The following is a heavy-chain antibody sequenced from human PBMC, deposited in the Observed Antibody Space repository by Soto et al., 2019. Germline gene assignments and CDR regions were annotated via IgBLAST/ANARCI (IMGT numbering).Heavy chain of an antibody. V-gene: IGHV4-39*01. Sequence: SETLSLTCTVSGGSISSSSYYWGWIRQPPGKGMEWIGSIYYSGSTYYNPSLKSRVTISVDTSKNQFSLKLSSVTAADTAVFYCVRLRTAYYYGSGSPMIDYWGQGTLVTVSS. D-gene: IGHD3-10*01. J-gene: IGHJ4*02. CDR1: GGSISSSSYY. CDR3: VRLRTAYYYGSGSPMIDY. CDR2: IYYSGST.